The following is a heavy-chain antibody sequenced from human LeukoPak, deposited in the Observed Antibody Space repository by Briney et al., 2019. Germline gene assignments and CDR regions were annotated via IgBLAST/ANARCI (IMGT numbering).Heavy chain of an antibody. J-gene: IGHJ4*02. D-gene: IGHD3-22*01. CDR2: ISGSGSST. CDR3: AKTYDSSGYYWADFDY. V-gene: IGHV3-23*01. Sequence: GGSLRLSCAASGFTFSSYAMSWVRQAPGKGLEWVSTISGSGSSTYYADSVKGRFTISRDSSKNTLYLQMNSLRAEDTAVYYCAKTYDSSGYYWADFDYWGQGTLVTVSS. CDR1: GFTFSSYA.